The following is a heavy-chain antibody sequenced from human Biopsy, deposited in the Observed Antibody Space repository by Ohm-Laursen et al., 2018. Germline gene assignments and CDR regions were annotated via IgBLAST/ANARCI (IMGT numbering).Heavy chain of an antibody. Sequence: GSLRLSCAASGFTFASHAMRWVRQAPGKGLEWVSLISGSGDTAYYPDSVKGRFTISRDNSKNTLYLEMNSLRTEETAKYYCTKAGSQDGFDIWGPGTMVTVPS. CDR2: ISGSGDTA. CDR3: TKAGSQDGFDI. J-gene: IGHJ3*02. D-gene: IGHD3-10*01. CDR1: GFTFASHA. V-gene: IGHV3-23*01.